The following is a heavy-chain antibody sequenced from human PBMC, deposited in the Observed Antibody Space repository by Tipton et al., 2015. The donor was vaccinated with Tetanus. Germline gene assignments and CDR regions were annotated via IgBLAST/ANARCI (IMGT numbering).Heavy chain of an antibody. Sequence: TLSFTCTVSSGSLSSSYWSWIRQPPGKGLEWIGYIFYSGRTTYNPSLQSRVTISLDRSKNQFSLNLISVTTADTAVYFCARNRVGIRGLLIEQPLDSWGPGTLVTVSS. CDR3: ARNRVGIRGLLIEQPLDS. CDR1: SGSLSSSY. J-gene: IGHJ4*02. CDR2: IFYSGRT. V-gene: IGHV4-59*01. D-gene: IGHD3-10*01.